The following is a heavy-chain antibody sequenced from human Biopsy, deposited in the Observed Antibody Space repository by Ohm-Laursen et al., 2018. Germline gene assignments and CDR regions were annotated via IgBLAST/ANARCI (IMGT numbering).Heavy chain of an antibody. Sequence: GTLSLTCTVSGGPIGGSGDYWSWIRQPPGKGLEWIGYISDTGTTNYNPSLRGRVAMSVDTSKNQFSLQLTSVTAADTAMFFCARLFRLDDYWNDDPPDGFDVWGQGTMVTVSS. V-gene: IGHV4-61*08. CDR2: ISDTGTT. D-gene: IGHD3-3*01. CDR3: ARLFRLDDYWNDDPPDGFDV. J-gene: IGHJ3*01. CDR1: GGPIGGSGDY.